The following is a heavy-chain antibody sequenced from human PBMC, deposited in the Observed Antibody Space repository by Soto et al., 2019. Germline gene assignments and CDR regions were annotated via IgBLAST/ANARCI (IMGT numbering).Heavy chain of an antibody. V-gene: IGHV4-34*01. D-gene: IGHD4-17*01. CDR2: INHSGST. CDR1: GGSFSGYY. J-gene: IGHJ6*02. CDR3: ARGLRDYGDSNRGRVIRYYYGMDV. Sequence: VQLQQWGAGLLKPSETLSLTCAVYGGSFSGYYWSWVRQPPGKGLEGIGEINHSGSTNYNPSLKSRVTISVDTSKNQFALKLSSVTAADKAVYYCARGLRDYGDSNRGRVIRYYYGMDVWGQGTTVTVSS.